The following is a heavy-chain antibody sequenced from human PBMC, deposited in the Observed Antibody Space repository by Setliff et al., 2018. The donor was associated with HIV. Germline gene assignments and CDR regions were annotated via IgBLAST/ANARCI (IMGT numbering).Heavy chain of an antibody. Sequence: ASVKVSCKATGYTFSSYGISWVRQAPGQGVEWMGWISAYNGNTNYAQKLQGRVTMTTDTSTSTAYMELRSLRSDDTAVYYCARGYYNFWSGYYDSRFPNPIDAFDIWGQGTMVTVSS. D-gene: IGHD3-3*01. CDR1: GYTFSSYG. CDR3: ARGYYNFWSGYYDSRFPNPIDAFDI. CDR2: ISAYNGNT. V-gene: IGHV1-18*01. J-gene: IGHJ3*02.